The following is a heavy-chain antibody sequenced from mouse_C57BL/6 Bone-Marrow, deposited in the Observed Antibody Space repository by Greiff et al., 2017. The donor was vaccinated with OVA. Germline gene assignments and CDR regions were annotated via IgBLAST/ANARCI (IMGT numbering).Heavy chain of an antibody. D-gene: IGHD1-1*01. CDR1: GYTFTDYN. V-gene: IGHV1-22*01. Sequence: EVQLQQSGPELVKPGASVKMSCKASGYTFTDYNMHWVKQSHGKSLEWIGYINPNNGGTSYNQKFKGKATLTVNKSSSTAYMELRSLTSEDSAVYYCARDYGSSYVGAYWGQGTLVTVSA. J-gene: IGHJ3*01. CDR2: INPNNGGT. CDR3: ARDYGSSYVGAY.